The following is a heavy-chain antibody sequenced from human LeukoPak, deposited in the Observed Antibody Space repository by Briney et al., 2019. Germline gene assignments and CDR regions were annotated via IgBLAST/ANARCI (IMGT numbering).Heavy chain of an antibody. V-gene: IGHV3-48*03. Sequence: GGSLRLSCAASVFTFSTYNMNWVRQAPGKGLEWVSYISSSSSTIYYADSVKGRFTISRDNAKNSLYLQMNSLRAEDTAVYYCAELGITMIGGVWGKGTTVTISS. CDR1: VFTFSTYN. CDR3: AELGITMIGGV. CDR2: ISSSSSTI. J-gene: IGHJ6*04. D-gene: IGHD3-10*02.